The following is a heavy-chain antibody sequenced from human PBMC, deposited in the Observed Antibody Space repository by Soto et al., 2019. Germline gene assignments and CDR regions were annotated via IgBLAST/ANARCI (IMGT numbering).Heavy chain of an antibody. CDR1: GFIFSNYA. Sequence: QVQLVESGGGVVQPGRSLKLSCAASGFIFSNYAMHWVRQAPGKGLEWVAIIGYDGSNERYTDTVKGRFTISRDNSKNTIHLQMNSLRAEDTAVYSCAKAYCSGGDCRGLDNWFDSWGQGTLVTVSS. V-gene: IGHV3-33*06. D-gene: IGHD2-15*01. CDR3: AKAYCSGGDCRGLDNWFDS. J-gene: IGHJ5*01. CDR2: IGYDGSNE.